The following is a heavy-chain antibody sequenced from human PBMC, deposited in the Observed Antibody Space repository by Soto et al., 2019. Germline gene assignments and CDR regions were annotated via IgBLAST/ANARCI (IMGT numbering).Heavy chain of an antibody. Sequence: QITLKESGPTLVKPTQTLTLTCTFSGFSLSTSGVGVGWIRQPPGKALEWLALIYWDDDKRYSPSLKSRLTITKDPSQAQVVLTMTNMDPVDTATYYCAHTSYDFWSGYSDYDAFDIWGQGTMVTVSS. D-gene: IGHD3-3*01. V-gene: IGHV2-5*02. J-gene: IGHJ3*02. CDR1: GFSLSTSGVG. CDR3: AHTSYDFWSGYSDYDAFDI. CDR2: IYWDDDK.